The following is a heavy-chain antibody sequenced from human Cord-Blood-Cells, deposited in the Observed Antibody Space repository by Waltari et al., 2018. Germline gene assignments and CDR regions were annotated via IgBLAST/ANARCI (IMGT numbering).Heavy chain of an antibody. D-gene: IGHD6-13*01. CDR1: GYSFTSYW. Sequence: EVPLVQSGAAVKMPGASLKISCQGSGYSFTSYWNGWCRQMPGKGPEWMGIIYPGDSDTRYSPSFQGQVTISADKSISTAYLQWSSLKASDTAMYYCARHEQQQLVPDYWGQGTLVTVSS. V-gene: IGHV5-51*01. CDR3: ARHEQQQLVPDY. J-gene: IGHJ4*02. CDR2: IYPGDSDT.